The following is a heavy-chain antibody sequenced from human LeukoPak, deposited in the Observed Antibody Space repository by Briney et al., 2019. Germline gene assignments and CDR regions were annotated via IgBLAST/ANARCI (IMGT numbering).Heavy chain of an antibody. D-gene: IGHD1-26*01. CDR1: GFTFSSYS. CDR3: AKVAASGSRTGYFDY. V-gene: IGHV3-21*04. J-gene: IGHJ4*02. CDR2: ITRSNYI. Sequence: GGSLRLSCAASGFTFSSYSMNWVRQAPGKGLEWVSSITRSNYIYYADSVKGRFTISRDNSKNTLYLQMNSLRAEDTAVYYCAKVAASGSRTGYFDYWGQGTLVTVSS.